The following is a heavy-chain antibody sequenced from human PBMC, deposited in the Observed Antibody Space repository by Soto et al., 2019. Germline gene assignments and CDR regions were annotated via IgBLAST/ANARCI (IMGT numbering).Heavy chain of an antibody. CDR2: MNPNSGNT. CDR1: GYTFTSYD. CDR3: ARGVERIAARGYYYYMDV. D-gene: IGHD6-6*01. V-gene: IGHV1-8*01. J-gene: IGHJ6*03. Sequence: VASVKVSCKASGYTFTSYDINWVRQATGQGLEWMGWMNPNSGNTGYAQKFQGRVTMTRNTSISTAYMELSSLRSEDTAVYYCARGVERIAARGYYYYMDVWGKGTTVTVSS.